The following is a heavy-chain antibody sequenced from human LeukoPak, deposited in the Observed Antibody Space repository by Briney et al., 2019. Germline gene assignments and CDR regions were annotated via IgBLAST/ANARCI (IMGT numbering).Heavy chain of an antibody. V-gene: IGHV1-8*01. Sequence: GASVKVSCKASGYTFTSYDINWVRQATGQGLEWMGWMNPNSGNTGYAQKFQGRVTMTRNTSISTAYMELSSLRSEDTAVYYCARKGYGNCNDGSCYYFDHWGQGTLVTVSS. CDR3: ARKGYGNCNDGSCYYFDH. CDR2: MNPNSGNT. J-gene: IGHJ4*02. D-gene: IGHD2-15*01. CDR1: GYTFTSYD.